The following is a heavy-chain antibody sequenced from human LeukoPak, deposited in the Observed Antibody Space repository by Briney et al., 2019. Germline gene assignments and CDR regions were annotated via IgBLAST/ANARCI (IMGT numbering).Heavy chain of an antibody. V-gene: IGHV1-2*02. CDR1: GYTFTGYY. D-gene: IGHD3-22*01. J-gene: IGHJ3*02. Sequence: VASVKVSCKASGYTFTGYYMHWVRQAPGQGLEWMGWINPNSGGTNYAQKFQGRVTMTRDTSISTAYMELSRLRSDDTAVYYCAISTYYYDSSGYYAVPNDAFDIWGQGTMVTVSS. CDR3: AISTYYYDSSGYYAVPNDAFDI. CDR2: INPNSGGT.